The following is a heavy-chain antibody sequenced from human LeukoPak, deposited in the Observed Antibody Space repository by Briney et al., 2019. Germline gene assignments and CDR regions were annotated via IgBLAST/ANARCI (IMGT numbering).Heavy chain of an antibody. CDR2: ISSSSSYI. V-gene: IGHV3-21*01. CDR1: GFTFSSYS. CDR3: AGGDSGYYYYMDV. Sequence: GGSLRLSCAASGFTFSSYSMNWVRQAPGKGLEWVSSISSSSSYIYYADSVKGRFTISRDNAKNSLYLQMNSLRAEDTAVYYCAGGDSGYYYYMDVWGKGTTVTISS. D-gene: IGHD2-21*02. J-gene: IGHJ6*03.